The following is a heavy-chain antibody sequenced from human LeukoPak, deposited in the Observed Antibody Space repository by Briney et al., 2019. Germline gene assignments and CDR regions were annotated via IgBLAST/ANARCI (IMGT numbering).Heavy chain of an antibody. CDR1: GLTFTDYA. J-gene: IGHJ3*02. CDR3: AKSRAPTADPDAFDI. Sequence: GGSLSLSCPPSGLTFTDYALGWVRQAPGRGLEWVSSISSSSCYIYYADSVKGRFAISRDNSNHSLYLQMNSLRAEDTAVYYCAKSRAPTADPDAFDIWGQGTMVTVSS. D-gene: IGHD1-14*01. V-gene: IGHV3-21*01. CDR2: ISSSSCYI.